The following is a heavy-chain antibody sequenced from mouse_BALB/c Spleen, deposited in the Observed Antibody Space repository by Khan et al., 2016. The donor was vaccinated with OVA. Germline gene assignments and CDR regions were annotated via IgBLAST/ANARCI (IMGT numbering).Heavy chain of an antibody. D-gene: IGHD1-1*01. Sequence: VQLQQSGPELVKPGASVKISCKASGFSFTGYFMNWVMQSHGKSLEWIGRINPHIGETFYNQKFKGKATLTVDESSSTAYMELRSLASEDSAVYYCTRYYRSDFDYWGQGTTLTVSS. CDR3: TRYYRSDFDY. J-gene: IGHJ2*01. V-gene: IGHV1-20*02. CDR1: GFSFTGYF. CDR2: INPHIGET.